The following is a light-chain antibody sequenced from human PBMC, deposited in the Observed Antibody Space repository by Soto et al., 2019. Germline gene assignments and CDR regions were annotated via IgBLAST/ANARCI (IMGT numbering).Light chain of an antibody. J-gene: IGKJ3*01. CDR1: QSVSSSY. V-gene: IGKV3-20*01. Sequence: EIVLTQSPGTLSLSPGERATLSCRASQSVSSSYLAWYHQKPGQAPRLLIYGASRRATGIPDRFSGSGSGTDFTLTISRLEPEDFAVYYCQQYGSSPFTFGTGTKVDIK. CDR3: QQYGSSPFT. CDR2: GAS.